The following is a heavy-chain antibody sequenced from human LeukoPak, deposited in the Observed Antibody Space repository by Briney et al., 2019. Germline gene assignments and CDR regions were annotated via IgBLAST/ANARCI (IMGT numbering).Heavy chain of an antibody. D-gene: IGHD2/OR15-2a*01. CDR1: GGSISSGGYY. Sequence: SETLSLTCTVSGGSISSGGYYWSWIRQHPGKGLEWIGNIYYSGSTYYNPSLKSRVTISVDTSKNQFSLKLSSVTAADTAVYYCARSEYLFPRHRAFNWFDPWGQGTLVTVSS. J-gene: IGHJ5*02. CDR3: ARSEYLFPRHRAFNWFDP. CDR2: IYYSGST. V-gene: IGHV4-31*03.